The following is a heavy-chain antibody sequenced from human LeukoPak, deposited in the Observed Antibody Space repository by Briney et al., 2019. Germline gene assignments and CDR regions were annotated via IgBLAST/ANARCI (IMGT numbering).Heavy chain of an antibody. V-gene: IGHV4-59*01. CDR3: ARVRYDSSGYYPDY. CDR1: GGSISSYY. Sequence: SETLSLTCTVSGGSISSYYWSWIRQPPGKGLEWIGYIYYSGSTNYNPSLKSRVTISVDTSKNQFSLKLSSVTAADTAVYYCARVRYDSSGYYPDYWGQGTLVTVSS. CDR2: IYYSGST. D-gene: IGHD3-22*01. J-gene: IGHJ4*02.